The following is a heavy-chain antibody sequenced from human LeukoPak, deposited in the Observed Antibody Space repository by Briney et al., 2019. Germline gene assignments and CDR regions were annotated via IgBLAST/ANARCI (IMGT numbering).Heavy chain of an antibody. CDR1: GGSFSGHY. V-gene: IGHV4-34*01. CDR3: ARGAAGYSYG. J-gene: IGHJ4*02. CDR2: INHSGST. D-gene: IGHD5-18*01. Sequence: SETLSLTCAVYGGSFSGHYWSWIRQPPGKGLEWIGEINHSGSTNYNPSLKSRVTISVDTSKNQFSLRLNSVTAADTAAYYCARGAAGYSYGWGQGTLVTVSS.